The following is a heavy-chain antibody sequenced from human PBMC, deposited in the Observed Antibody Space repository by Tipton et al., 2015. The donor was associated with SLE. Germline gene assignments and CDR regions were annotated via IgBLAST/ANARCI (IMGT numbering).Heavy chain of an antibody. V-gene: IGHV1-18*01. J-gene: IGHJ5*02. CDR1: GYTFSNYG. Sequence: QVQLVQSGAEVKKPGASVKVSCKASGYTFSNYGISWVRQAPGQGLEWVGWISTYNGNTKLQQKFQGRVLMTTDTSTNTAFMELRGLRYDDTALYYCVRDAVGWFDTWGQGTLVTVSP. CDR2: ISTYNGNT. CDR3: VRDAVGWFDT. D-gene: IGHD2-15*01.